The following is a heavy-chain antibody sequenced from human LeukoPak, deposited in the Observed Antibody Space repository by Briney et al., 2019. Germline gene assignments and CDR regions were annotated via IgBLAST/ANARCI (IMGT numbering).Heavy chain of an antibody. CDR3: AGNLPTTAAAFDI. D-gene: IGHD1-1*01. J-gene: IGHJ3*02. V-gene: IGHV5-51*01. Sequence: GESLKISCKDSGYNFTSYWIGWVRQMPGKGLEWMGIIYPGDSDTRYSPSFQGQVTISVDKSINTAYVQWSSLKASDTAMYYCAGNLPTTAAAFDIWGQGTMVTVSS. CDR2: IYPGDSDT. CDR1: GYNFTSYW.